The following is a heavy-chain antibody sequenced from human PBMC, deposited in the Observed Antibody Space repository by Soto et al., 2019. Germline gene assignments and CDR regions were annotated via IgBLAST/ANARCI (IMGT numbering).Heavy chain of an antibody. V-gene: IGHV1-3*05. CDR3: ARADGVGFVGP. D-gene: IGHD2-2*01. CDR2: INAGNGNT. CDR1: GYTFTSYA. Sequence: QVQLVQSGAEEKKPGASVKVSCKASGYTFTSYAMHWVRQAPGQRLEWMGWINAGNGNTKYSQKLQGRVTITRDTSASTAYMELSSLRSEDTAVYSCARADGVGFVGPWGQGTLVTVSS. J-gene: IGHJ5*02.